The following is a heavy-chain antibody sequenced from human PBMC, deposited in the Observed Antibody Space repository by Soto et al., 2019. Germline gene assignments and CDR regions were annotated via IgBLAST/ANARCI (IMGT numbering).Heavy chain of an antibody. CDR3: AREVIPLTTDWYFDL. CDR2: IYDSGST. J-gene: IGHJ2*01. D-gene: IGHD4-17*01. CDR1: GGSISGGAGGLYY. V-gene: IGHV4-30-4*01. Sequence: QLQLRESGPGLVKPSETLSLTCTVSGGSISGGAGGLYYWSWIRQPPGKGLAWIGYIYDSGSTYYNPSRKSRVTISVDTSKNQFSLRLSSVTAADTAVYYCAREVIPLTTDWYFDLWGRGTLVTVSS.